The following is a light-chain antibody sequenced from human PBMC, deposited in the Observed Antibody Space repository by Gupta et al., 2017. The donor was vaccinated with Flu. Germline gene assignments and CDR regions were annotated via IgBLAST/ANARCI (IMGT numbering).Light chain of an antibody. Sequence: ASVGDRVTITCRASQSITTFLNWYQQKPGHAPKLLIYGASTLQNGVPPRVSGNGSGTNFTLTIFSLQPEDFATYYCQQTDGSLTWTFGQGTKVE. J-gene: IGKJ1*01. CDR2: GAS. CDR1: QSITTF. V-gene: IGKV1-39*01. CDR3: QQTDGSLTWT.